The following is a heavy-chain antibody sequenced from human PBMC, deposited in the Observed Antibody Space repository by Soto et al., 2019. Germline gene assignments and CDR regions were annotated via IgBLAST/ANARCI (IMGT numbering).Heavy chain of an antibody. Sequence: EVQLVESGGGLVQPGGSLRLSCAASGFTFGNYWMNWVRQAPGKGLEWVANIKEDGSEKYYVDSVKGRFTISRDNAKNSLYLQMNSLRAEDTAVYYCARGKAAGDYWGQGTLVTVSS. D-gene: IGHD6-13*01. J-gene: IGHJ4*02. CDR3: ARGKAAGDY. V-gene: IGHV3-7*01. CDR1: GFTFGNYW. CDR2: IKEDGSEK.